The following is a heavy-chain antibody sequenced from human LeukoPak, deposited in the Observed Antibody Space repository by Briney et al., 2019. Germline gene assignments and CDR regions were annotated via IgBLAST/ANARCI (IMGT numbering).Heavy chain of an antibody. CDR2: INHSGST. Sequence: SETLSLTCAVYGGSCSGYYWSWIPQPPGKGLEWIGEINHSGSTNYNPSLKSRVTISVDTSKNQFSLKLSSVTAADTAVYYCARVGIVVVPAAIVHYYYGMDVWGQGTTVTVSS. V-gene: IGHV4-34*01. CDR3: ARVGIVVVPAAIVHYYYGMDV. D-gene: IGHD2-2*01. CDR1: GGSCSGYY. J-gene: IGHJ6*02.